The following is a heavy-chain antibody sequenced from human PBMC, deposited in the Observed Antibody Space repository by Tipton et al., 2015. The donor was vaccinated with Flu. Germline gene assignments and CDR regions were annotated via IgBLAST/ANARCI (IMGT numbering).Heavy chain of an antibody. D-gene: IGHD3-10*01. CDR2: INPDSGGS. J-gene: IGHJ4*02. V-gene: IGHV1-2*02. Sequence: QMQLVQSGAEVKKPGASVKVSCKACGYTFTGYYIHWVRQAPGQGLRWMGWINPDSGGSNFARKFQARVTMTRDTSISTVHMEMNRLTFDAPAVYYCARARGVGFEGFFDFWGQGTLVTVSS. CDR1: GYTFTGYY. CDR3: ARARGVGFEGFFDF.